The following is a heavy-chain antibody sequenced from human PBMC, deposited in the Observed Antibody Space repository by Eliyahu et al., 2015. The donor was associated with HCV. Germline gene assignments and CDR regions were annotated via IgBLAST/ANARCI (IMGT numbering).Heavy chain of an antibody. D-gene: IGHD5-24*01. Sequence: QVQLVQSGAEVKKPGASVKVSCKAXGYXFTSYDINWVRQATGQGXEXMGWMNPNSGNTGXAQKFQGRVTMTRNTSISTAYMELSSLRSEDTAVYYCARVRRWLLSKNWYFDLWGRGTLVTVSS. CDR2: MNPNSGNT. V-gene: IGHV1-8*01. J-gene: IGHJ2*01. CDR1: GYXFTSYD. CDR3: ARVRRWLLSKNWYFDL.